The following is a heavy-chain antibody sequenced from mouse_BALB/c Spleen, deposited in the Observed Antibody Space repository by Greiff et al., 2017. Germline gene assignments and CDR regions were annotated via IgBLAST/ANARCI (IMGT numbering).Heavy chain of an antibody. V-gene: IGHV14-3*02. Sequence: EVQLQQSGAELVKPGASVKLSCTASGFNIKDTFMHWVKQRPEQGLEWIGRIDPANGNTKYDPKFQGKATITADTSSNTAYLQLSSLTSEDTAVYYCARWLLRGYFDYWGQGTTLTVSS. D-gene: IGHD2-3*01. J-gene: IGHJ2*01. CDR3: ARWLLRGYFDY. CDR1: GFNIKDTF. CDR2: IDPANGNT.